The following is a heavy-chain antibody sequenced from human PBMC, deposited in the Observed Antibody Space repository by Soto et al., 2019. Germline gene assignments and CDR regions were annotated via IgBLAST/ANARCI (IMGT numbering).Heavy chain of an antibody. CDR1: GFTFSSYA. V-gene: IGHV3-23*01. D-gene: IGHD6-19*01. CDR2: ISGSGGST. J-gene: IGHJ4*02. Sequence: GGSLRLSCAASGFTFSSYAMSWVRQAPGKGLEWVSAISGSGGSTYYADSVKGRFTISRDNSKNTLYLQMNSLRAEDTAVYYCANAHLIAVAGTGGTYYFDYWGQGTLVTVSS. CDR3: ANAHLIAVAGTGGTYYFDY.